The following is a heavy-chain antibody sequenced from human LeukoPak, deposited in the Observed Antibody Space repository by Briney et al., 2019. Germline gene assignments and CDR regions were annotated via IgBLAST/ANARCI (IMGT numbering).Heavy chain of an antibody. D-gene: IGHD3-22*01. V-gene: IGHV3-7*01. Sequence: GGSLRLSCAASGFTLSTYWMSWVRQVPGKGLEWVANIKKDGSETYYVDSVKGRFTISRDNAKNTVYLQMNSLRVEDTAVYYCARVYETNGYLYWGQGSLVTVSS. CDR2: IKKDGSET. CDR3: ARVYETNGYLY. CDR1: GFTLSTYW. J-gene: IGHJ4*02.